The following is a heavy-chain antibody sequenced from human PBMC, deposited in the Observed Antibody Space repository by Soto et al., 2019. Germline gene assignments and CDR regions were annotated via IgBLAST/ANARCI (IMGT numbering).Heavy chain of an antibody. CDR2: ISGSGGST. J-gene: IGHJ3*02. V-gene: IGHV3-23*01. CDR3: TLTTHRTTRDAFDI. D-gene: IGHD1-26*01. CDR1: GFTFSSYA. Sequence: PGGSLRLSCAASGFTFSSYAINWVRQAPGKGLEWVSVISGSGGSTYYADSVKGRFTISRDNSKNTLYLQMSSLRAEDTALYYCTLTTHRTTRDAFDIWGQGTMVTVSS.